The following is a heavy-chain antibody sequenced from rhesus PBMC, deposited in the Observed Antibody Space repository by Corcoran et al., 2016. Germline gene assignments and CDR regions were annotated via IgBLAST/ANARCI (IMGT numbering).Heavy chain of an antibody. Sequence: QVQLQESGPGLVKPSETLSLTCAVSGYSLSSGYGWSWFRQPPGKGLEWIGYISYSGSSYYTPSFKSRVTISIDTSKNQFSLKLSSVTAADTAVYYCAREGGNSFDYWGQGVLVTVSS. D-gene: IGHD4-35*01. CDR1: GYSLSSGYG. V-gene: IGHV4-127*01. CDR2: ISYSGSS. J-gene: IGHJ4*01. CDR3: AREGGNSFDY.